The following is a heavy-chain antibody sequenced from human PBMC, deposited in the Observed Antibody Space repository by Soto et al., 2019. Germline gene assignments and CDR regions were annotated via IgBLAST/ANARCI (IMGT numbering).Heavy chain of an antibody. CDR2: ISVYNGNT. J-gene: IGHJ4*02. CDR1: GYTFTSYG. D-gene: IGHD2-15*01. V-gene: IGHV1-18*01. Sequence: ASVKVSCKASGYTFTSYGISWVRQAPGQGLEWMGWISVYNGNTNYAQKLQGRVTVTTDTSTSTAYMELRSLRSDDTAVYYCARDDCGGGNCDLDYWGQGTLVTVSS. CDR3: ARDDCGGGNCDLDY.